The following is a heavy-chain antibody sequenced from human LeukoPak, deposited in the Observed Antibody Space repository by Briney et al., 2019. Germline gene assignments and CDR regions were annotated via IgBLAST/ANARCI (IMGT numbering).Heavy chain of an antibody. Sequence: GASVKVSCKASGYTFTSYGISWVQQAPGQGLEWMGWISPYNGYTAYAQNLQGRVTMTTDTSTSTAYMELRSLRSDDTAVYYCARVRGSGTYYLLDYWGQGTLVTVSS. CDR3: ARVRGSGTYYLLDY. CDR1: GYTFTSYG. D-gene: IGHD1-26*01. V-gene: IGHV1-18*01. CDR2: ISPYNGYT. J-gene: IGHJ4*02.